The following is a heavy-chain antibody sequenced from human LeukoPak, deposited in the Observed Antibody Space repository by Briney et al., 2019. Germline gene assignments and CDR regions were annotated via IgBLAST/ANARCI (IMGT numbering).Heavy chain of an antibody. Sequence: SETLSLTCAVYGGSFSGYYWSWIRQPPGKGLEWIGEINHSGSTNYNPSLKSRVTISVDTSKNQFSLKLSSVTAADTAVYYCARRTLDNYYGSGRLPGTFDYWGQGTLVTVSS. CDR2: INHSGST. V-gene: IGHV4-34*01. D-gene: IGHD3-10*01. CDR1: GGSFSGYY. CDR3: ARRTLDNYYGSGRLPGTFDY. J-gene: IGHJ4*02.